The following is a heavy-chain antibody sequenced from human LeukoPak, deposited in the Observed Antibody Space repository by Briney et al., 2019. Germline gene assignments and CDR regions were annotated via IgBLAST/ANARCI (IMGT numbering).Heavy chain of an antibody. CDR3: ARLRHRGSSWYLGY. CDR1: RFTFSSYG. CDR2: IQYDGSNE. D-gene: IGHD6-13*01. Sequence: GGSLRLSCAASRFTFSSYGMHWVRQAPGKGLEWVAYIQYDGSNEQYADSVKGRFSISRDSSKNILYLQMNSLRAEDTAVYYCARLRHRGSSWYLGYWGQGTLVTVSS. J-gene: IGHJ4*02. V-gene: IGHV3-30*19.